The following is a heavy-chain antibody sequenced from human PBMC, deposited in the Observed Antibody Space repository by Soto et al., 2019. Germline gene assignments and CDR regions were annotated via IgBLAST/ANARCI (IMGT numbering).Heavy chain of an antibody. CDR3: ARDPRQGYDTDYWYFDY. J-gene: IGHJ4*02. CDR2: ISAEGGRQ. D-gene: IGHD3-3*01. Sequence: GGSLRLSCAASGLPFNTYSVHWVRQAPGKGLEWLAVISAEGGRQYYADSVKGRFTISRDNSKYTLYLQMNSLRTEDTAVYYCARDPRQGYDTDYWYFDYWGQGTLVTVSS. V-gene: IGHV3-30-3*01. CDR1: GLPFNTYS.